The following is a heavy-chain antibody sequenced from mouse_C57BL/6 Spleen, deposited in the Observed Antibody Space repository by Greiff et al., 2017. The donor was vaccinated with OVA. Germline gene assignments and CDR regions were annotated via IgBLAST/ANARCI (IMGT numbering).Heavy chain of an antibody. CDR2: INPNNGGT. CDR3: ARGYYYGSSYHFDY. J-gene: IGHJ2*01. V-gene: IGHV1-18*01. Sequence: VQLKQSGPELVKPGASVKIPCKASGYTFTDYNMDWVKQSHGKSLEWIGDINPNNGGTIYNQKFKGKATLTVDKSSSTAYMELRSLTSEDTAVYYCARGYYYGSSYHFDYWGQGTTLTVSS. CDR1: GYTFTDYN. D-gene: IGHD1-1*01.